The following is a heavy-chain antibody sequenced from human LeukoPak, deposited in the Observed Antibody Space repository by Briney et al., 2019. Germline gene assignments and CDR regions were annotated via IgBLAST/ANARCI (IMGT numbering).Heavy chain of an antibody. J-gene: IGHJ4*02. CDR2: IYYSGST. D-gene: IGHD1-26*01. CDR1: GGSISSGDYY. Sequence: KPSQTLSLTCTVSGGSISSGDYYWSWIRQPPGKGLEWIGYIYYSGSTYYNPSLKSRVTISVDTSKNQFSLKLSSVTAADTAVYYCVRRTSGSYSDYWGQGTLVTVSS. V-gene: IGHV4-30-4*01. CDR3: VRRTSGSYSDY.